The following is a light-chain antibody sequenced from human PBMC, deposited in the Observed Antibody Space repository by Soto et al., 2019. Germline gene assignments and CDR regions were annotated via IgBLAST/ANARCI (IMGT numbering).Light chain of an antibody. Sequence: EIVMTQSPATLSVSPGERATLSCRASQSINDKLAWYQQRPGQPPRLLFYGASTRASNVPAMFSGSGSGAEFTLTISSLQSEDVAVYYCQQYHIWPPLTFGGGTSVEIK. V-gene: IGKV3-15*01. CDR2: GAS. CDR1: QSINDK. J-gene: IGKJ4*01. CDR3: QQYHIWPPLT.